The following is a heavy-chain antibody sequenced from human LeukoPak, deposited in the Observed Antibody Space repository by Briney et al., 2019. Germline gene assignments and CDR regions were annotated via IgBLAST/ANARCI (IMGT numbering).Heavy chain of an antibody. CDR1: GGSISSYY. D-gene: IGHD3-22*01. CDR3: ASGYYDSSGYDWYNWFDP. J-gene: IGHJ5*02. Sequence: PSETLSLTCTVSGGSISSYYWSWIRQPPGKGLEWIGYIYYSGSTNYNPSLKSRVTISADTSKNQFSLKLSSVTAADTAVYYCASGYYDSSGYDWYNWFDPWGQGTLVTVSS. V-gene: IGHV4-59*08. CDR2: IYYSGST.